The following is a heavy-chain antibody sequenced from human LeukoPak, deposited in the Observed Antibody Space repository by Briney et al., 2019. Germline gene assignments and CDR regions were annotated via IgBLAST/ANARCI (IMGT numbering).Heavy chain of an antibody. Sequence: GGSLRLSCAASGFTFSSYAMSWVRQAPGKGLEWVSAISGSGGSTYYADSVKGRFTISRDNSKNTLYLQMNSLRAEDTALYYRAKDITGYSSSWSADFDYWGQGTLVTVSS. J-gene: IGHJ4*02. CDR3: AKDITGYSSSWSADFDY. V-gene: IGHV3-23*01. CDR2: ISGSGGST. CDR1: GFTFSSYA. D-gene: IGHD6-13*01.